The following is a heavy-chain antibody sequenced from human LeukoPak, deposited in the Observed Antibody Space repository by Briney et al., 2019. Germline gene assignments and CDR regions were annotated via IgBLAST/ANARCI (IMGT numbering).Heavy chain of an antibody. D-gene: IGHD3-10*01. CDR1: GFSLSTSGVG. Sequence: ESGPTLLKPTPTLTLTFTFSGFSLSTSGVGVGWIRQPPGKALEWLALIYWDDDKRYSPSLKRRLTITKDTSKNQVVLTMTNMDPVDTATYYCTHRRYPYGQPNYWGQGTLVTVSS. J-gene: IGHJ4*02. V-gene: IGHV2-5*02. CDR2: IYWDDDK. CDR3: THRRYPYGQPNY.